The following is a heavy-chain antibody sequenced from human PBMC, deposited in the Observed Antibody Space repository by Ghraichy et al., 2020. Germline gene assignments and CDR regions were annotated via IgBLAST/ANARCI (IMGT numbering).Heavy chain of an antibody. Sequence: SVKVSCKVSGGSFRNYVINWVRQAPGQGLEWMGGINPIFGTANNAQKFQGRVTITTDEFTTTAYMELSSLRSEDTAVYYCARSLYYDSSGLFYYFDNGGKGTLVTVSS. CDR1: GGSFRNYV. J-gene: IGHJ4*02. CDR3: ARSLYYDSSGLFYYFDN. V-gene: IGHV1-69*05. CDR2: INPIFGTA. D-gene: IGHD3-22*01.